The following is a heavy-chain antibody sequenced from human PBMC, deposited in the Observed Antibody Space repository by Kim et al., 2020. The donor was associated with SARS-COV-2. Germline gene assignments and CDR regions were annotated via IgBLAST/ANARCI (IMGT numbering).Heavy chain of an antibody. D-gene: IGHD2-2*01. CDR1: GFAFSRFG. J-gene: IGHJ2*01. Sequence: GGSLRLSCAASGFAFSRFGMSWVRKTPGQGLEWVSFISSSGSSLRYADSVKGRFSISRDNAKNSLYLQMTSLTDEDTGVYYCARGASYGIIYACGYFDLWGHGTLVSVSS. V-gene: IGHV3-48*02. CDR2: ISSSGSSL. CDR3: ARGASYGIIYACGYFDL.